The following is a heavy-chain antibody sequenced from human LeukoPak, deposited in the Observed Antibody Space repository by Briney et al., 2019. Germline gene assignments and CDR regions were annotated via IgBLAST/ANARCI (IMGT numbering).Heavy chain of an antibody. CDR3: ARGGSYTYNAFDF. CDR1: XXTFTNYY. J-gene: IGHJ3*01. Sequence: AXVXVSCXXXXXTFTNYYFHWVRQAPGQGLEWLGIIHPYGGSTHYSQRFQDRVTMTRDTSTSTVYMELSSLRSEDTAVYYCARGGSYTYNAFDFWGQGTMVTVSS. CDR2: IHPYGGST. D-gene: IGHD2-2*02. V-gene: IGHV1-46*01.